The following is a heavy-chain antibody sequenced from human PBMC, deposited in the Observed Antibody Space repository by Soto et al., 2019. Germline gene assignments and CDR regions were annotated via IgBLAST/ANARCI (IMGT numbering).Heavy chain of an antibody. Sequence: EVQLVESGGGLVQPGGSLRLSCAASGFTFSSYDMHWVRQATGKGLEWVSAIGTAGDTYYPGSVKGRFTISRENAKSSLYLQMNSLRAGDTAVYYCARATGGGDAFDIWGQGTMVTVSS. D-gene: IGHD1-26*01. V-gene: IGHV3-13*01. CDR1: GFTFSSYD. CDR2: IGTAGDT. J-gene: IGHJ3*02. CDR3: ARATGGGDAFDI.